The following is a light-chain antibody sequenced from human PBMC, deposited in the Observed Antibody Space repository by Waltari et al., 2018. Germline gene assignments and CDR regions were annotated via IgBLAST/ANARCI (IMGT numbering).Light chain of an antibody. CDR2: EVS. Sequence: QSALTQPPSASGSPGQSVTIPCTGTSSAGGGHNFVPWYQQHPGKVPKLMIHEVSKRPSGVPDRFSGSKSGDTASLTVSGLQAEDEADYYCTSYAGSNILVFGGGTKLTVL. CDR3: TSYAGSNILV. CDR1: SSAGGGHNF. J-gene: IGLJ2*01. V-gene: IGLV2-8*01.